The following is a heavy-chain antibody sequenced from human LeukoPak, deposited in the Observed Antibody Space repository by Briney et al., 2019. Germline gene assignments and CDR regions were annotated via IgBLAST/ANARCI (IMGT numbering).Heavy chain of an antibody. CDR3: ATEGGSGSYYGDDAFDM. CDR2: VKSKADDWIT. CDR1: GFSFTNSW. Sequence: GGSLRLSCEASGFSFTNSWMSWVRQAPGKGLEWIGHVKSKADDWITDYDEPVQGRFNMSRDDSKNTLSLQMNSLKTEDTAVYYCATEGGSGSYYGDDAFDMWGQGTMVTVSS. D-gene: IGHD3-10*01. J-gene: IGHJ3*02. V-gene: IGHV3-15*01.